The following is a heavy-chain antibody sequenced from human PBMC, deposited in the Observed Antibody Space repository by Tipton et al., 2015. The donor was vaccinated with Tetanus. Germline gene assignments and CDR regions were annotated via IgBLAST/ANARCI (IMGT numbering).Heavy chain of an antibody. J-gene: IGHJ4*02. D-gene: IGHD3-22*01. CDR2: ISGSGGST. V-gene: IGHV3-23*01. Sequence: SLRLSCAASGFTFSSYAMSWARQAPGKGLEWVSAISGSGGSTYYADSVKGRFTISRDNSKNTLYLQMNSLRAEDTAVYYCAKESRLVDLYYYDSSGYPDYWGQGTLVTVSS. CDR3: AKESRLVDLYYYDSSGYPDY. CDR1: GFTFSSYA.